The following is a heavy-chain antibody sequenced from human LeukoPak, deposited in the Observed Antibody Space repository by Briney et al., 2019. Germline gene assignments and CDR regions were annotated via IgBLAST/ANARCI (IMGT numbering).Heavy chain of an antibody. D-gene: IGHD3-10*01. V-gene: IGHV3-21*01. CDR1: GFTFSSYS. Sequence: GGSLRLSCAASGFTFSSYSMNWVRQAPGKGLEWVSSISSSSSYIYYADSVKGRFTISRDNAKNSLYLQMNSLRAEDTAVYYCARDMGRYYGPGSYYDYWGQGTLVTVSS. CDR3: ARDMGRYYGPGSYYDY. CDR2: ISSSSSYI. J-gene: IGHJ4*02.